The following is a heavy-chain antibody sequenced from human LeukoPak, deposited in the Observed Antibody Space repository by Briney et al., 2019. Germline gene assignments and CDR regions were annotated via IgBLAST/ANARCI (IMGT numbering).Heavy chain of an antibody. D-gene: IGHD6-19*01. CDR2: INSDGSST. Sequence: GGSLRLSCAASGFTFSSYWMHWVRQAPGKGLVWVSRINSDGSSTSYADSVKGRFTISRDNPKNSLYLQMNSLRAEDTAVYYCARERPGTAVASNYWGQGTLVTVSS. J-gene: IGHJ4*02. CDR3: ARERPGTAVASNY. CDR1: GFTFSSYW. V-gene: IGHV3-74*01.